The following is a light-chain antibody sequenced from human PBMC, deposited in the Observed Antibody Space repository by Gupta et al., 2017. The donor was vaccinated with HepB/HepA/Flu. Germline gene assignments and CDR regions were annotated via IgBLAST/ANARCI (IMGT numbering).Light chain of an antibody. V-gene: IGLV1-51*01. CDR2: YNS. J-gene: IGLJ3*02. Sequence: QSLLTQPPSVSAAPGQKVTISCSGSSSNIGNNYISWYQQLPGTAPKLLSYYNSKRPSGIPDRFSGSKSGTSATLGITRLQTGEEADYYCATWDSSLSVWVFGGGTKLTVL. CDR1: SSNIGNNY. CDR3: ATWDSSLSVWV.